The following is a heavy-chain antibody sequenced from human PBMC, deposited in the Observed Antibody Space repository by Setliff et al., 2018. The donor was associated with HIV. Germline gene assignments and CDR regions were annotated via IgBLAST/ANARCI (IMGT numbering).Heavy chain of an antibody. CDR3: AALSLRTNAVYGIISTRFDP. CDR1: GFTFSTYW. V-gene: IGHV3-7*03. J-gene: IGHJ5*02. CDR2: IKKDGSEK. Sequence: GSLRLSCAASGFTFSTYWMNWVRQAPGKGLEWVANIKKDGSEKYYGDSVKGRFTISRDNAKNSLYLQMNSLTVEDTAIYFCAALSLRTNAVYGIISTRFDPWGQGTLVTAPQ. D-gene: IGHD2-8*01.